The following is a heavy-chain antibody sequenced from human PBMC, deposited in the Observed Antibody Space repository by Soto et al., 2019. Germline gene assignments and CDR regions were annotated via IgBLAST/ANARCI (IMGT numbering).Heavy chain of an antibody. V-gene: IGHV5-51*01. CDR3: ARQDGSSWYYFDY. CDR2: IYPRDSDT. CDR1: GYSFTYYW. D-gene: IGHD6-13*01. Sequence: EVQLVQSGAEVKKPGESLKISCKGSGYSFTYYWIGWVRQMPGKGLEWMGIIYPRDSDTRYSPSFQGQVTISVDKSSSTAYLQWSSLQAAETAMYYCARQDGSSWYYFDYWGQGTLVTVSS. J-gene: IGHJ4*02.